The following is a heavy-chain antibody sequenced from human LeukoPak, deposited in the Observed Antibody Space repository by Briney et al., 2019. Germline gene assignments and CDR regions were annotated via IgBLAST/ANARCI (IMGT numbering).Heavy chain of an antibody. D-gene: IGHD2-15*01. CDR2: ISAYNGNT. Sequence: GASVKVSCKASGYTFTSYGISWVRQAPGQGLEWVGWISAYNGNTNYAQKLQGRVTMTTDTSTSTAYMELRSLRSDDTAVYYCARGCSGGSCYSSRGYYFDYWGQGTLVTVSS. CDR1: GYTFTSYG. CDR3: ARGCSGGSCYSSRGYYFDY. V-gene: IGHV1-18*01. J-gene: IGHJ4*02.